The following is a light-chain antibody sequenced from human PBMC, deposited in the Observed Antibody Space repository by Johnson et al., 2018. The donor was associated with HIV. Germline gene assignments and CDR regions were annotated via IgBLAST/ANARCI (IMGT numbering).Light chain of an antibody. J-gene: IGLJ1*01. CDR1: SSNIGNNY. CDR2: ENN. Sequence: QSMLTQPPSVSAAPGQKVTISCSGSSSNIGNNYVSWYQQLPGTAPKLLIYENNKRPSGIPDRFSGSKSGPSATLGITGLQTGDEADYYCGTWDSSLSAGEVFGTGTKVTVL. V-gene: IGLV1-51*02. CDR3: GTWDSSLSAGEV.